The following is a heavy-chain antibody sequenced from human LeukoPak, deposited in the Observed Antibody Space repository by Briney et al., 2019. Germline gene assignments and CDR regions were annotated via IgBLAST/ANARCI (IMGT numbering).Heavy chain of an antibody. V-gene: IGHV1-3*01. D-gene: IGHD3-10*01. J-gene: IGHJ4*02. CDR3: ARDRSTGRYYGSGSYDY. Sequence: AGNGDTKYSQNFQGRVTITRDTSANTAYMELSSLRSEDTAVYYCARDRSTGRYYGSGSYDYWGQGTLVTVSS. CDR2: AGNGDT.